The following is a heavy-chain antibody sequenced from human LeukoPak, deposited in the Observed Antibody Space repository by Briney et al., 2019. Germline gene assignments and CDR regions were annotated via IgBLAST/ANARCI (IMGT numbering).Heavy chain of an antibody. CDR3: ARSGNSYYYDSSGYLDY. D-gene: IGHD3-22*01. V-gene: IGHV4-34*01. CDR2: INHSGST. CDR1: GGSFSGYY. Sequence: SETLSLTCAVYGGSFSGYYWSWIRQPPGKGLEWIGEINHSGSTNYNPSLKSRVTISVDTSKNQFSLKLSSVTAADTAVYYCARSGNSYYYDSSGYLDYWGQGTLVTVSS. J-gene: IGHJ4*02.